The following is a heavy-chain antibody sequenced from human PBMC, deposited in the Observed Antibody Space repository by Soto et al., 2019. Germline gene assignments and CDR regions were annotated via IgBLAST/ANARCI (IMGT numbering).Heavy chain of an antibody. V-gene: IGHV3-23*01. CDR3: ATTYYYGSGSYYKPYYFDY. CDR1: GFTFSSYA. J-gene: IGHJ4*02. Sequence: GSLRLSCAASGFTFSSYAMSWVRQAPGKGLEWVSAISVSGGSTYYADSVKGRFTISRDNSKNTLYLQMNSLRAEDTAVYYCATTYYYGSGSYYKPYYFDYRGQGTLVTVSS. D-gene: IGHD3-10*01. CDR2: ISVSGGST.